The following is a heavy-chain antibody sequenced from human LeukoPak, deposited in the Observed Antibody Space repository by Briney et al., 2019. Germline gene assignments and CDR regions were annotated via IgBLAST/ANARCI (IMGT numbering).Heavy chain of an antibody. CDR1: GFTFSSYG. V-gene: IGHV3-30*18. CDR2: IPYDGSNK. CDR3: AKEVGGIAVAGSDY. Sequence: QPGGSLRLSCAASGFTFSSYGMHWVRQAPGKGLEWVAVIPYDGSNKYYADSVKGRFTISRDNSKNTLYLQMNSLRAEDTAVYYCAKEVGGIAVAGSDYWGQGTLVTVSS. J-gene: IGHJ4*02. D-gene: IGHD6-19*01.